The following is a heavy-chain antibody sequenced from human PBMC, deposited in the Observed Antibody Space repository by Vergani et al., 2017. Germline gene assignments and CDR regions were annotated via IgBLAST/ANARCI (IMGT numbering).Heavy chain of an antibody. J-gene: IGHJ5*02. CDR1: FDSIRNLY. D-gene: IGHD6-19*01. CDR3: ASDTHSGQRADR. Sequence: QVQLQESGPGLGKSSETLYLTCSVSFDSIRNLYCNWIRQPPGKRLEWIGSIHYSENTNYKPSLKTRVTISVDTSKNQFSLTLTSVTAAGTAVYYCASDTHSGQRADRWVQGILVTVTS. V-gene: IGHV4-59*11. CDR2: IHYSENT.